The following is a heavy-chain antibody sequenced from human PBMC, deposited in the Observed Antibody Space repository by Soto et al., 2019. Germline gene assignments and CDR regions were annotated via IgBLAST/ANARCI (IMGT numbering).Heavy chain of an antibody. CDR3: AKDPADYDYIWGSCFDC. V-gene: IGHV3-23*01. Sequence: EVQLLESGGGLVQPGGSLRLSCAASGFTFSSYAMSWVRQAPGKGLEWVSAISGSGGSTYYADSVKGRFTISRDNSKNTMYLQMNSLRAEDTDVYYCAKDPADYDYIWGSCFDCWGQGTLVTVSS. J-gene: IGHJ4*02. D-gene: IGHD3-16*01. CDR1: GFTFSSYA. CDR2: ISGSGGST.